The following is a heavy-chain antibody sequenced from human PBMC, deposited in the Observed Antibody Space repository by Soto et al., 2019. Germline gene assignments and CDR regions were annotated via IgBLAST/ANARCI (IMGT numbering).Heavy chain of an antibody. CDR3: ARGLIGDIVVVPAAADFDY. D-gene: IGHD2-2*01. Sequence: QVQLVQSGAEVKKPGASVKVSCKASGYTFTSYAMHWVRQAPGQRLEWMGWINAGNGNTKYSQKFQGRVTITRDTSASTAYMELSSLRSEVTAVYYCARGLIGDIVVVPAAADFDYWGQGTLVTVSS. CDR1: GYTFTSYA. CDR2: INAGNGNT. V-gene: IGHV1-3*01. J-gene: IGHJ4*02.